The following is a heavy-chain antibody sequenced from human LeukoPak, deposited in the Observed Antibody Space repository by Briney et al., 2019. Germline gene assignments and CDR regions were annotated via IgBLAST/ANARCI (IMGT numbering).Heavy chain of an antibody. D-gene: IGHD6-13*01. CDR2: ISYDGYDK. J-gene: IGHJ4*02. CDR1: GFTFNDYA. Sequence: GGSLRLSCEASGFTFNDYAMYWVRQTPGKGLEWVTLISYDGYDKSYADSVRGRFTISRDNAKNSLYLQMNSLRAEDTAVYYCARDLTVAAAVPYYFDYWGQGTLVTVSS. CDR3: ARDLTVAAAVPYYFDY. V-gene: IGHV3-30-3*01.